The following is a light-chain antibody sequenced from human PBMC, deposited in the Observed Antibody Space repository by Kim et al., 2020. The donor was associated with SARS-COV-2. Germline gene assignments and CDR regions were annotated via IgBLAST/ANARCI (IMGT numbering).Light chain of an antibody. CDR2: DAS. J-gene: IGKJ2*01. CDR1: QDFRIY. CDR3: KHYNYHPHT. Sequence: SDCGGHRHSIMCGACQDFRIYVAWFQQEAGRASKSLIFDASSLQSGVISNLRGRGSGTEFIIKIRSPQPEDFATLYCKHYNYHPHTFRQGTKLEI. V-gene: IGKV1-16*02.